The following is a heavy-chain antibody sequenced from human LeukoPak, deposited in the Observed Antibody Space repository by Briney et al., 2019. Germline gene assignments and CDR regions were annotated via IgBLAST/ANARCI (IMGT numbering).Heavy chain of an antibody. Sequence: GGSLRLSCAASGFTFSSYAMSWVRQAPGKGPEWVSVTSGSGGSTYYADSVKGRFTISRDNSKNTLYLQMNSLRAEDTAVYYCAKDTYYYDSSGYYFIDYWGQGTLVTVSS. CDR2: TSGSGGST. CDR3: AKDTYYYDSSGYYFIDY. V-gene: IGHV3-23*01. J-gene: IGHJ4*02. D-gene: IGHD3-22*01. CDR1: GFTFSSYA.